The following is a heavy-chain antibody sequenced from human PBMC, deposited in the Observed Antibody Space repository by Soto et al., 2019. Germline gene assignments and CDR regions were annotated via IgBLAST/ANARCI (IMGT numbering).Heavy chain of an antibody. Sequence: ASVKVSCKASGYTFTGYYMHWVRQAPGQGLEWMGWINPSSGGTNYAQKFQGWVTMTRDTSISTAYMELSRLRSDDTAVYYCARDLCSSTSCYRFYYWGQGTLVTVSS. CDR2: INPSSGGT. CDR1: GYTFTGYY. V-gene: IGHV1-2*04. D-gene: IGHD2-2*02. CDR3: ARDLCSSTSCYRFYY. J-gene: IGHJ4*02.